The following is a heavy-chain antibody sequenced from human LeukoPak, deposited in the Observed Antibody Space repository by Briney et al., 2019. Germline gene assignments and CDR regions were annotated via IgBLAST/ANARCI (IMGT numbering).Heavy chain of an antibody. V-gene: IGHV1-8*01. CDR2: MNPKTDNT. Sequence: ASVTVSCKASGYTFTSYDINWVRQATGQGLEWMGWMNPKTDNTGYAQNFQGRVTMTRDTSISTAYMELSSLRSEDTAVYYCARGLFWFGDLKTHWFDPWGQGTQVTVSS. J-gene: IGHJ5*02. CDR3: ARGLFWFGDLKTHWFDP. CDR1: GYTFTSYD. D-gene: IGHD3-10*01.